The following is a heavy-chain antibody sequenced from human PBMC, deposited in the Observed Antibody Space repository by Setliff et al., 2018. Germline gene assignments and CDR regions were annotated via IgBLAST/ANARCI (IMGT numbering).Heavy chain of an antibody. Sequence: SETLALTCNVYGAAVINYYWNWIRQSAGEGLEWLGRIYSDGSSSYNQSLKSRISMSLDASKNEIFLKMSSLTAADTARYYCVRVGREYGDSGGHDAFRNWGQGKMVTVSS. CDR3: VRVGREYGDSGGHDAFRN. V-gene: IGHV4-4*07. CDR1: GAAVINYY. CDR2: IYSDGSS. J-gene: IGHJ1*01. D-gene: IGHD4-17*01.